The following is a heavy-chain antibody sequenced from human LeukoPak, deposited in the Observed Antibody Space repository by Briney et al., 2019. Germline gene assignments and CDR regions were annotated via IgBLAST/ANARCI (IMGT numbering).Heavy chain of an antibody. J-gene: IGHJ6*02. Sequence: GASVKVSCKASGYTFTSYGISWVRQAPGQGLEWMGWISAYNGNTNYAQKLQGRVTMTTDTSTSTAHMELSSLRSDDTAVYYCARDEDTYYYYYGMDVWGQGTTVTVSS. CDR3: ARDEDTYYYYYGMDV. CDR2: ISAYNGNT. CDR1: GYTFTSYG. V-gene: IGHV1-18*01.